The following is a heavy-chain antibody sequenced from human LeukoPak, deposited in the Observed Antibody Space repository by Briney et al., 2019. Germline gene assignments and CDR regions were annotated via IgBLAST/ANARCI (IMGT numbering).Heavy chain of an antibody. CDR2: ISGSGGST. J-gene: IGHJ4*02. D-gene: IGHD3-22*01. CDR1: GFTFSSYA. Sequence: PGGSLRLSCAASGFTFSSYAMSWVRQAPGKGLEWVSAISGSGGSTYYADSVKGRFTISRDNSKNTLYLQMNSLRAEDTAVYYCAKAATNYYDSSGYFDYWGQGTLFTVSS. CDR3: AKAATNYYDSSGYFDY. V-gene: IGHV3-23*01.